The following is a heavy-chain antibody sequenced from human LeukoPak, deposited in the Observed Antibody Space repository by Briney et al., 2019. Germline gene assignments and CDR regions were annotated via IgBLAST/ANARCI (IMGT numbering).Heavy chain of an antibody. CDR3: TRVIGLGIVVVPAATN. CDR2: IRSKAYGGTT. Sequence: GGSLRLSCTASGFTFGDYAMGWFRQAPGKGLEWVGFIRSKAYGGTTEYAASVKGRFTISRDDSKSIAYLQMNSLKTEDTAVYYCTRVIGLGIVVVPAATNWGQGTLVTVSS. J-gene: IGHJ4*02. V-gene: IGHV3-49*03. CDR1: GFTFGDYA. D-gene: IGHD2-2*01.